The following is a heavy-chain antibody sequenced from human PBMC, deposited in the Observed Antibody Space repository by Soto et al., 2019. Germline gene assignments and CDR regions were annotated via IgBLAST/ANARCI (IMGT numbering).Heavy chain of an antibody. D-gene: IGHD2-8*01. Sequence: QVQLQQSGPGLVKPSQTLSLTCAISGDSVSTNSATWDWIRQSPSRGLEWLGRTYYRSKWEYDYAASVKGRIKINTDTSKNQVSLLLDSVTPDDTAVYYCARLIGNSWLDSWGQGTLVTVSS. CDR2: TYYRSKWEY. J-gene: IGHJ5*01. CDR1: GDSVSTNSAT. V-gene: IGHV6-1*01. CDR3: ARLIGNSWLDS.